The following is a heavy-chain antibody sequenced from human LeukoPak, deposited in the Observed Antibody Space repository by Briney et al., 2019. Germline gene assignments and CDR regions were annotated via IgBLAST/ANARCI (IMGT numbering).Heavy chain of an antibody. CDR1: GFIFSDHY. CDR3: ARRIVAAGGYFDS. Sequence: PGGSLRLSCAASGFIFSDHYMSWIRQAPGKGLEWISYITSSSSKMFYADSVKGRFTIPRDNSKNSLFLQMDSLRVEDTAVYYCARRIVAAGGYFDSWGQGILVIVSS. D-gene: IGHD5-12*01. J-gene: IGHJ4*02. V-gene: IGHV3-11*01. CDR2: ITSSSSKM.